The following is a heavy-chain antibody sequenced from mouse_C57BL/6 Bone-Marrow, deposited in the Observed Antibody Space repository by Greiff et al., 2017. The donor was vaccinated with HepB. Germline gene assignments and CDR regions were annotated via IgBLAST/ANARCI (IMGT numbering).Heavy chain of an antibody. CDR3: ASYSNYGYFDV. D-gene: IGHD2-5*01. CDR1: GFTFSDYY. CDR2: INYDGSST. V-gene: IGHV5-16*01. J-gene: IGHJ1*03. Sequence: EVQRVESEGGLVQPGSSMKLSCTASGFTFSDYYMAWVRQVPEKSLEWVANINYDGSSTYYLDSLKSRFIISRDNAKNILYLQMSSLKSEDTATYYCASYSNYGYFDVWGTGTTVTVSS.